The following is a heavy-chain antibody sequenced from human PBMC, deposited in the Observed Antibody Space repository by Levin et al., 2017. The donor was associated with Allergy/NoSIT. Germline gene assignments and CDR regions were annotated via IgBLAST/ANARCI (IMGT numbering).Heavy chain of an antibody. Sequence: GSLRLSCTVSGGSISSSSHYWAWIRQPPGKGLEWIGSIYYSGTTYYNPSLKSRATISVDTSKNQFSLRLSPVTAADTAVYYCARTYPIRGVIPSDYWGQGTQVTVSS. J-gene: IGHJ4*02. CDR2: IYYSGTT. D-gene: IGHD3-10*01. CDR1: GGSISSSSHY. CDR3: ARTYPIRGVIPSDY. V-gene: IGHV4-39*01.